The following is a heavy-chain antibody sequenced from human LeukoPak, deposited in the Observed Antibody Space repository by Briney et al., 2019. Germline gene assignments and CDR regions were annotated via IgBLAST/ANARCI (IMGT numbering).Heavy chain of an antibody. V-gene: IGHV3-11*04. Sequence: GGSLRLSCAASGFTVSSNYMSWVRQAPGKGLEWVSYISSSGSTIYYADSVKGRFTISRDNAKNSLYLQMNSLRAEDTAVYYCARKRYYYDSSDLDCWGQGTLVTVSS. CDR3: ARKRYYYDSSDLDC. CDR2: ISSSGSTI. D-gene: IGHD3-22*01. J-gene: IGHJ4*02. CDR1: GFTVSSNY.